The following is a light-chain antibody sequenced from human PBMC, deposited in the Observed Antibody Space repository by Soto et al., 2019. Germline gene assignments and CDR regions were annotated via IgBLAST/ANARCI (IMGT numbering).Light chain of an antibody. V-gene: IGLV2-14*03. CDR2: DVS. J-gene: IGLJ1*01. CDR3: SSYTTSNTRQIV. CDR1: SSDVGGYNY. Sequence: QSALTQPASVSGSPGQPITISCTGTSSDVGGYNYVSWYQHHPGKAPKLIIFDVSNRPSGVSNPFSGSKSGNTASLTISALQPEDEADYYCSSYTTSNTRQIVFGTGTKVTVL.